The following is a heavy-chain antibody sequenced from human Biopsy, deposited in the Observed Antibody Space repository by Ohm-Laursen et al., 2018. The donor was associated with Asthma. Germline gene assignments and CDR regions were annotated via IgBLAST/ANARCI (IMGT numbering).Heavy chain of an antibody. CDR1: GGTFNTYV. V-gene: IGHV1-69*01. CDR2: INSVFGTT. Sequence: SSVKVSCKSLGGTFNTYVIGWVRQAPGQGLEWMGGINSVFGTTTYPQKFQDRVTITADDSTSTVYMELSSLRSEDTAIYYCARVLESSSRGPFYFFTLDVWGQGTPVAVSS. J-gene: IGHJ6*02. CDR3: ARVLESSSRGPFYFFTLDV. D-gene: IGHD6-13*01.